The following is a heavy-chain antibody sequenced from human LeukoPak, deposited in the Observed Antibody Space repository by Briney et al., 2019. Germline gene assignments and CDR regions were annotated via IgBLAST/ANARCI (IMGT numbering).Heavy chain of an antibody. J-gene: IGHJ4*02. D-gene: IGHD2-15*01. V-gene: IGHV7-4-1*02. CDR2: INTNTGNP. CDR3: ARDPFYCSGGSCYPYYFDY. CDR1: GYTFTSYA. Sequence: ASVKVSCKASGYTFTSYAMNWVRQAPEQGLEWMGWINTNTGNPTYAQGFTGRFVFSLDTSVSTAYLQISSLKAEDTAVYYCARDPFYCSGGSCYPYYFDYWGQGTLVTVSS.